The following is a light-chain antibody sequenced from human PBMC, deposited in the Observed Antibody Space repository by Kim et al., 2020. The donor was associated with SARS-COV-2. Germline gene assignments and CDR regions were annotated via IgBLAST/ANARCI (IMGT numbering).Light chain of an antibody. V-gene: IGLV1-40*01. CDR3: QSYDSSLSGYV. J-gene: IGLJ1*01. CDR1: SSNSGAGYD. CDR2: GNN. Sequence: RVTISCTGSSSNSGAGYDVHWYQQLPGTAPKHLIYGNNNRPSGVPDRFSGSKSGTSASLAITGLQAEDETDYYCQSYDSSLSGYVFGTGTKVTVL.